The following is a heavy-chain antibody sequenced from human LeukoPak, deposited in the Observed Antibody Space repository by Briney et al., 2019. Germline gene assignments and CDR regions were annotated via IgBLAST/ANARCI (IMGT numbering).Heavy chain of an antibody. J-gene: IGHJ4*02. CDR1: GYTFTSYD. CDR2: TNPNSGNT. CDR3: ARVEDSLYSSGWYSIGY. Sequence: EASVKVSCKASGYTFTSYDINWVRQATGQGLEWMGWTNPNSGNTGYAQKFQGRVTMTRNTSISTAYMELSSLRSEDTAVYYCARVEDSLYSSGWYSIGYWGQGTLVTVSS. V-gene: IGHV1-8*01. D-gene: IGHD6-19*01.